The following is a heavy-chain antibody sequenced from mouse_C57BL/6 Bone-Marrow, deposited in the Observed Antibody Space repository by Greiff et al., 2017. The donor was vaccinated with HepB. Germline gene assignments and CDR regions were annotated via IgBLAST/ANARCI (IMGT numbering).Heavy chain of an antibody. CDR3: ARGGRRDAMDY. Sequence: EVKLVESGPGLVKPSQSLSLTCFVTGYSITSGYYWNWIRQFPGNKLEWMGYISYDGSNNYNPSLKNRISITRDTSKNQFFLKLNSVTTEDTATYYCARGGRRDAMDYWGQGTSVTVSS. V-gene: IGHV3-6*01. CDR1: GYSITSGYY. CDR2: ISYDGSN. J-gene: IGHJ4*01.